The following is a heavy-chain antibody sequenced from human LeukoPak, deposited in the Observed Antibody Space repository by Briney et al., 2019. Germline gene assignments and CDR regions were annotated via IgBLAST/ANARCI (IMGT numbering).Heavy chain of an antibody. CDR1: GFAFSSYE. J-gene: IGHJ4*02. CDR2: ISSTSGSTI. V-gene: IGHV3-48*03. Sequence: GGSLRLSCAASGFAFSSYEMNWVRQAPGKGLEWVSYISSTSGSTIYYADSVKGRFTISRDNAKNSLYLQMNSLRAEDTAVYYCARRYCSSTSCLLDYWGQGTLVTVSS. CDR3: ARRYCSSTSCLLDY. D-gene: IGHD2-2*01.